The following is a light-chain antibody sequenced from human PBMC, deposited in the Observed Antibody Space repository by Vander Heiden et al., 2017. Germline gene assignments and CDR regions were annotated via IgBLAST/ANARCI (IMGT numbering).Light chain of an antibody. Sequence: PALTQPASVSGSPGQSITISCTGTSSDVGSYNLVSWYQQHPGKAPKLMIYEVSKRPSGVSDRFSGSKSVNTASLTISGLQAEDEADYYCCSYAGSSTWVFGGGTKLTVL. CDR1: SSDVGSYNL. CDR2: EVS. J-gene: IGLJ3*02. CDR3: CSYAGSSTWV. V-gene: IGLV2-23*02.